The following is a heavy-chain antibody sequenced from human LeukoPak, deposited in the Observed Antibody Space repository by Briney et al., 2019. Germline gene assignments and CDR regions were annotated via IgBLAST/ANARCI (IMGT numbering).Heavy chain of an antibody. Sequence: ASVTVSCKASGYXFTSYFIHWVRQAPGQGLEWMGIINPGSGSTSYTQKFRDRVTMTRDKSTSTVNMELSSLRSEDTAVYYCVRDLGYYDSSGYPTHFDYWGQGTLVTVSS. CDR3: VRDLGYYDSSGYPTHFDY. CDR1: GYXFTSYF. D-gene: IGHD3-22*01. V-gene: IGHV1-46*01. CDR2: INPGSGST. J-gene: IGHJ4*02.